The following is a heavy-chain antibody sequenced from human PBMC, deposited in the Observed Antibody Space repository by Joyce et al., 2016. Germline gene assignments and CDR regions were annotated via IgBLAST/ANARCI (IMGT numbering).Heavy chain of an antibody. CDR3: AKDRETSAVLDF. Sequence: QAQLVESGGGVVQPGRSLRLSCAVSGFTFRSYGMHWVLQAPGKGLEWVAVISNDGKNKNYADSVKGRFTVSRDNSKKILSLQMNSLRPEDTAVYYCAKDRETSAVLDFWGQGTPVTVSS. V-gene: IGHV3-30*18. CDR1: GFTFRSYG. J-gene: IGHJ4*02. CDR2: ISNDGKNK. D-gene: IGHD6-25*01.